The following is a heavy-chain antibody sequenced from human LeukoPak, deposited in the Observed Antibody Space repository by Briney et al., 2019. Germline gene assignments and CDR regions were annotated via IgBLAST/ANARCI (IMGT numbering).Heavy chain of an antibody. D-gene: IGHD5-24*01. CDR3: AAREMAVSYYFDY. Sequence: GASVKVSCKASGFTFTSSVMQWVRQARGQRLEWIGWIVVGSGNTNYAQKFQERGTITRDMSTSTVYMELSSLRSEDTAVYYCAAREMAVSYYFDYLGQGHLVTVSS. CDR1: GFTFTSSV. J-gene: IGHJ4*02. V-gene: IGHV1-58*02. CDR2: IVVGSGNT.